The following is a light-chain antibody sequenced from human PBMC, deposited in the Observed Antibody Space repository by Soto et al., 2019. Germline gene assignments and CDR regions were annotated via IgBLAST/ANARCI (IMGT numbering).Light chain of an antibody. CDR1: QTVGRY. CDR3: QQYGNAPFT. J-gene: IGKJ3*01. V-gene: IGKV3-11*01. Sequence: DIVLTQSPATLSLSPGDRVTLSCRASQTVGRYLSWYQHSPGQGPRLLVYDASNRATGVPARFSGSGSETDFTLTISSLEPEDFAVYYCQQYGNAPFTFGPGTKVDIK. CDR2: DAS.